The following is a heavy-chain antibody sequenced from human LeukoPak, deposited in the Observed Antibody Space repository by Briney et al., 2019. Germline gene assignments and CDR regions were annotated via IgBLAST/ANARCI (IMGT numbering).Heavy chain of an antibody. CDR2: IYSGGST. J-gene: IGHJ4*02. V-gene: IGHV3-53*01. CDR3: ARDFGSLEDYFDY. D-gene: IGHD3-10*01. Sequence: GGSLRLSCVASGFTFSNYWMSWVRQAPGKGLEWVSVIYSGGSTYYADSAKGRFTISRDNSKNTLYLQMNSLRAEDTAVYYCARDFGSLEDYFDYWGQGTLVTVSS. CDR1: GFTFSNYW.